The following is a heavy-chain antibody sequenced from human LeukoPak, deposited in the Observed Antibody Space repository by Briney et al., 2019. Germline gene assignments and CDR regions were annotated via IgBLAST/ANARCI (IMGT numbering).Heavy chain of an antibody. CDR2: ISGYNGNT. Sequence: AAVQLTCKSSGHTFTKYGITWLRHAPGQGLEWMRWISGYNGNTNYAQKFQGRVNMTTDTSTSTAYMELRSLRSDDTAVYYCARDCSGGSCHFDYWGQGTLVTVPS. D-gene: IGHD2-15*01. J-gene: IGHJ4*02. CDR1: GHTFTKYG. V-gene: IGHV1-18*04. CDR3: ARDCSGGSCHFDY.